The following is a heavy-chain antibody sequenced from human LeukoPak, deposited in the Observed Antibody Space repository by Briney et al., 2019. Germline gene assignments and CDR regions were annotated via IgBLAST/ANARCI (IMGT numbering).Heavy chain of an antibody. V-gene: IGHV3-21*01. CDR3: AGARAFDWLLGGNWFDP. CDR1: GFTFSSYS. CDR2: ISSSSSYI. J-gene: IGHJ5*02. D-gene: IGHD3-9*01. Sequence: PGGSLRLSCAASGFTFSSYSMNWVRQAPGKGLEWVSSISSSSSYIYYADSVKGRFTISRDNAKNSLYLQMNSLRAEDTAVYYCAGARAFDWLLGGNWFDPWGQGTLVTVSS.